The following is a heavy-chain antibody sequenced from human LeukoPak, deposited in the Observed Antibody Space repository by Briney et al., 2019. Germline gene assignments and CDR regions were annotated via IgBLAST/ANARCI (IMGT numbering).Heavy chain of an antibody. CDR2: IYYSGST. J-gene: IGHJ4*02. CDR1: GGSNSSYY. Sequence: SETLSLTCTVSGGSNSSYYWSWIRQPPGKGLEWIGYIYYSGSTNYNPSLKSRVTISVDTSKNQFSLKLSSVTAADTAVYYCVRDRELAYWGQGILVTVSS. D-gene: IGHD1-1*01. CDR3: VRDRELAY. V-gene: IGHV4-59*01.